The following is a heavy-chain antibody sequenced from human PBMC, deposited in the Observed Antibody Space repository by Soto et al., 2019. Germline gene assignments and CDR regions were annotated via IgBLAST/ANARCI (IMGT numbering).Heavy chain of an antibody. J-gene: IGHJ4*02. CDR3: ARGWGRIFDY. V-gene: IGHV4-34*01. D-gene: IGHD7-27*01. CDR2: INHSGST. CDR1: GGSFNGYY. Sequence: QVQLQQWGAGLLKPSETLSLTCAVYGGSFNGYYWNWIRQPPGKGLEWIGEINHSGSTNYNPSLKSRVTLSVDTSKNQFSLKLSSVTAADTAVYYCARGWGRIFDYWSQGTLVTVSS.